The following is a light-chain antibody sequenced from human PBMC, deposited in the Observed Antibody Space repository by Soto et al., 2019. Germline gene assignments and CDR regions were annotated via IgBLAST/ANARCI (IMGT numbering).Light chain of an antibody. Sequence: QSALTQPASVSGSPGQSITISCTGTSSDFGNYNLVSWFQQHPGKAPKLMISEVNNRPSGVSNRFSGSKSGNTSYLTISGLQVEDEAEYLFCSFTTTSTHVFGTGTKVTVL. V-gene: IGLV2-14*02. CDR3: CSFTTTSTHV. CDR1: SSDFGNYNL. CDR2: EVN. J-gene: IGLJ1*01.